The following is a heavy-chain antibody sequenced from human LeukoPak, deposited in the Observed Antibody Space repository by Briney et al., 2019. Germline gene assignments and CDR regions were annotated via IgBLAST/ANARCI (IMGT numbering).Heavy chain of an antibody. V-gene: IGHV1-69*05. CDR2: IIPIFGTA. J-gene: IGHJ4*02. D-gene: IGHD6-6*01. Sequence: GASVKVSCKASGGTFSSYAISWVRQAPGQGLEWMGRIIPIFGTANYAQKIQGRVTITTDESTSTAYMELSSLRSEDTAVYYCARYSSSSHYFDYWGQGTLVTVSS. CDR3: ARYSSSSHYFDY. CDR1: GGTFSSYA.